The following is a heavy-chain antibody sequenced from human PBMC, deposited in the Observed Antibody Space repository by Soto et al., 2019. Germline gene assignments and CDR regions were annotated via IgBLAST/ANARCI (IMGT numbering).Heavy chain of an antibody. CDR3: RSFFAVVGTHSYSFDY. CDR2: IWYDGSDK. D-gene: IGHD3-3*01. Sequence: GGSLRLSCAASGFSFSLYGMHWVRQAPGKGLEWVAFIWYDGSDKYYADSVKGRFTISRDDSKNSLYLQMNSLKNEDTAVYYCRSFFAVVGTHSYSFDYWGQGTLVTVSS. V-gene: IGHV3-30*02. J-gene: IGHJ4*02. CDR1: GFSFSLYG.